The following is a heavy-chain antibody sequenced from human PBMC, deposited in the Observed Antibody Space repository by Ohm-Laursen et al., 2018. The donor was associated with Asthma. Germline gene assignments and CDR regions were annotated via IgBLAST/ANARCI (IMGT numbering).Heavy chain of an antibody. CDR2: ISYDGSNK. CDR1: GFTFSSYG. D-gene: IGHD1-26*01. Sequence: RSLRLSCAASGFTFSSYGMHWVRQAPGKGLEWVAVISYDGSNKYYADSVKGRFTISRDNSKNTLYLQMNSLRAEDTAMYYCARAPYSGSYHGRDWFDPWGQGTLVTVSS. V-gene: IGHV3-30*03. J-gene: IGHJ5*02. CDR3: ARAPYSGSYHGRDWFDP.